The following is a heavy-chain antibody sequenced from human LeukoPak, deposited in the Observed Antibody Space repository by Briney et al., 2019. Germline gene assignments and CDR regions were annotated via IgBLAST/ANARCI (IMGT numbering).Heavy chain of an antibody. D-gene: IGHD3-16*01. CDR2: ISTYNGDT. V-gene: IGHV1-18*01. CDR1: GYTFTSYG. CDR3: AGGSSYGFSMGY. Sequence: GASVKVSCKASGYTFTSYGINWVRQAPGQGLEWMGWISTYNGDTNYAQKLQGRVTMTTDTSTSTAYMELRSLRSDDTAVYYCAGGSSYGFSMGYWGQGTLVTVSS. J-gene: IGHJ4*02.